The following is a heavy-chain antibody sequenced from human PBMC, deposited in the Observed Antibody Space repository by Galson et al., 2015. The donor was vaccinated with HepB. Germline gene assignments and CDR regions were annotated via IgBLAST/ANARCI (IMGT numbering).Heavy chain of an antibody. Sequence: SLRLSCAASGSSFSRYSTNWVRQAPGKGLEWVSYISSSSSTIYYADSVKGRFTISRDNAKNSLYLQMNSLRAEDTAVYYCASALVPAANYYYYGMDVWGQGTTVTVSS. CDR2: ISSSSSTI. J-gene: IGHJ6*02. V-gene: IGHV3-48*04. CDR1: GSSFSRYS. CDR3: ASALVPAANYYYYGMDV. D-gene: IGHD2-2*01.